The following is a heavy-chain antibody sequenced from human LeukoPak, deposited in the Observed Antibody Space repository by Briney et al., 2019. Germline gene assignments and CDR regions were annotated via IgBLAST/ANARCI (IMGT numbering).Heavy chain of an antibody. D-gene: IGHD2-15*01. CDR1: GFTFDDYA. J-gene: IGHJ4*02. Sequence: GGSLRLSCAASGFTFDDYAMHWVRQAPGKGLEWVSGISWNSGSIGYADSVKGRFTISRDNAKNPLYLQMNSLRAEDTALYYCARGRSPGLVVVPFDYWGQGALVTVSS. CDR3: ARGRSPGLVVVPFDY. CDR2: ISWNSGSI. V-gene: IGHV3-9*01.